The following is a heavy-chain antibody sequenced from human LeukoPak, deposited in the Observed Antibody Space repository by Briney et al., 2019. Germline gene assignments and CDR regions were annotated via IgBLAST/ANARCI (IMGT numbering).Heavy chain of an antibody. CDR1: GFTFRNHG. Sequence: GGSLRLSCAASGFTFRNHGMNWVRQAPGKGLEWVSGISPSGDIKYYADSVKGRFTISRDNSKNTLYLEVISLTADDTAVYYCAKDDAWLRFGEWSQGTLVTVSS. CDR2: ISPSGDIK. J-gene: IGHJ4*02. D-gene: IGHD3-10*01. V-gene: IGHV3-23*01. CDR3: AKDDAWLRFGE.